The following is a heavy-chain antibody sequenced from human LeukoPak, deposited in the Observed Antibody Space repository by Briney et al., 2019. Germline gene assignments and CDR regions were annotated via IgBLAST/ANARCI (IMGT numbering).Heavy chain of an antibody. Sequence: PSGTLSLTCTVSGGSISSSSYYWGWIRQPPGKGLEWIGSTYYSGSTYYNPSLKSRVTISVDPSKNQFSLKLSSVTAADTAVPYCARHLDWFDPWGQGTLVTVSS. CDR1: GGSISSSSYY. V-gene: IGHV4-39*01. CDR2: TYYSGST. CDR3: ARHLDWFDP. J-gene: IGHJ5*02.